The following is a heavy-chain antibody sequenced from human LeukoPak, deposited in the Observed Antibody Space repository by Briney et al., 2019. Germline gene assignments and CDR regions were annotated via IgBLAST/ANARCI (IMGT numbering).Heavy chain of an antibody. Sequence: QPGGSLRLSCAASGFTFTNYGFHWVRQAPGKGLEWVALVSHDGNNKYYADSVKGRFATSRDDSKNTLYLQMNSLRAEDTAVYYCARACCYDFWSGYYNDAFDIWGQGTMVTVSS. CDR2: VSHDGNNK. CDR3: ARACCYDFWSGYYNDAFDI. J-gene: IGHJ3*02. D-gene: IGHD3-3*01. CDR1: GFTFTNYG. V-gene: IGHV3-30*03.